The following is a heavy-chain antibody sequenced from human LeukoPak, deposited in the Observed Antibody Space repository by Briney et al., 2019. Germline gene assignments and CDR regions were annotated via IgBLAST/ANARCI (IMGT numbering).Heavy chain of an antibody. CDR3: ARGQAYCSSTSCYTSGDNWFDP. D-gene: IGHD2-2*02. CDR1: GGSISSYY. CDR2: INHSGST. V-gene: IGHV4-34*01. Sequence: SETLSLTCTVSGGSISSYYWSWIRQPPGKGLEWIGEINHSGSTNYNPSLKSRVTISVDTSKNQFSLKLSSVTAADTAVYYCARGQAYCSSTSCYTSGDNWFDPWGQGTLVTVSS. J-gene: IGHJ5*02.